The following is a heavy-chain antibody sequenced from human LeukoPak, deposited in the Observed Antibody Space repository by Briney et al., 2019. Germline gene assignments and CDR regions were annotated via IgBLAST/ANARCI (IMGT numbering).Heavy chain of an antibody. CDR3: ARSSQADDY. Sequence: GGSLRLSCAASGFTFSNYWLHWVRQVPGKGLVWVSRINPGGSSTTYADSVKGRFTISRDNAKNTLYLQMNSLRAEDTAVYYCARSSQADDYWGQGTLVTVSS. J-gene: IGHJ4*02. CDR2: INPGGSST. D-gene: IGHD2-15*01. V-gene: IGHV3-74*01. CDR1: GFTFSNYW.